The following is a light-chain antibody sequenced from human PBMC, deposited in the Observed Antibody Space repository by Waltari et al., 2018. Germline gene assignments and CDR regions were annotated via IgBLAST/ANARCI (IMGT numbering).Light chain of an antibody. J-gene: IGKJ1*01. CDR3: QQSKIWPA. CDR2: GAS. Sequence: LSCMASQGINSDLAWYQHKPGQAPRLLIYGASTRAAGVPARFSGSGSGTEFTLTISSLQSEDFGVYYCQQSKIWPAFGQGTKVEIK. CDR1: QGINSD. V-gene: IGKV3-15*01.